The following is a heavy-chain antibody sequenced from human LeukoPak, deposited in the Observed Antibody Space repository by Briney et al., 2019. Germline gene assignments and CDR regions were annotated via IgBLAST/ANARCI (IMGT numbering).Heavy chain of an antibody. CDR1: GFAFSSYW. D-gene: IGHD3-16*01. J-gene: IGHJ4*02. CDR2: IKQDGSEK. V-gene: IGHV3-7*01. Sequence: PGGSLRLSCAASGFAFSSYWMSWVRQAPGKGLEWVANIKQDGSEKYYVDSVKGRFTISRDNAKNSLYLQMSSLRAEDTAVYYCARLRVGGRGYYFGYWGQGTLVTVSS. CDR3: ARLRVGGRGYYFGY.